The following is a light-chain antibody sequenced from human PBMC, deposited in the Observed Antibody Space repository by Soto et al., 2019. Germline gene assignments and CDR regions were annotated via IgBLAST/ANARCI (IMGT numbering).Light chain of an antibody. CDR3: QQSFNIPRFT. Sequence: DIQMTQSPYSLSASVGDRVTITCRASQGISSYLAWYQQKPGEAPNLLIYAASTLGDGVPSRFSGSGSSTHFTLTISSLQPEDFATYYCQQSFNIPRFTLGQGAKVAIK. V-gene: IGKV1-39*01. CDR2: AAS. CDR1: QGISSY. J-gene: IGKJ2*01.